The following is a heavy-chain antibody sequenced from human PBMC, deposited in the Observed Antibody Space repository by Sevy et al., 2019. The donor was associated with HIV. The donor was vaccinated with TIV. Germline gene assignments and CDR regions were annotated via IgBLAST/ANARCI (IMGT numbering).Heavy chain of an antibody. V-gene: IGHV3-7*01. Sequence: GGSLRLSCAASGFTFSSYWMSWVRQAPGKGLEWVANIKQDGSEKYYVDSVKGRLTISRDNAKNSLYLQMNGLRAEDTAVYYCARVLPRIMITFGGVTPRAHFDYWGQGTLVTVSS. J-gene: IGHJ4*02. CDR3: ARVLPRIMITFGGVTPRAHFDY. CDR2: IKQDGSEK. D-gene: IGHD3-16*01. CDR1: GFTFSSYW.